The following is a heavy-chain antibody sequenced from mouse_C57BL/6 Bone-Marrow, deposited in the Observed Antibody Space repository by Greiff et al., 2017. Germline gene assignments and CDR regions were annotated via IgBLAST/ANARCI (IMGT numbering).Heavy chain of an antibody. CDR1: GYTFTDYY. V-gene: IGHV1-26*01. CDR3: ARRRGLRDYGSSNWYFDV. CDR2: INPNNGGT. J-gene: IGHJ1*03. D-gene: IGHD1-1*01. Sequence: EVQLQQSGPELVKPGASVKISCKASGYTFTDYYMNWVKQSHGKSLEWIGDINPNNGGTSYNQKFKGKATLTVDKSSSTAYMELRSLTSEDSAVYYCARRRGLRDYGSSNWYFDVWGTGTTVTVSS.